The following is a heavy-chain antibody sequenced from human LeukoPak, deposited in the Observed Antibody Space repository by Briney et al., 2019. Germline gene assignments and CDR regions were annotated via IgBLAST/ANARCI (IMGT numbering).Heavy chain of an antibody. Sequence: SETLSLTCTVSGGSISSSSYYWGWIRQPPGEGLEWIGSIYYSGSTYYNPSLKSRVTISVDTSKNQFSLKLSSVTAADTAVYYCARLNGAAVPRPPRWGQGTLVTVSS. CDR1: GGSISSSSYY. J-gene: IGHJ4*02. D-gene: IGHD6-13*01. CDR3: ARLNGAAVPRPPR. V-gene: IGHV4-39*01. CDR2: IYYSGST.